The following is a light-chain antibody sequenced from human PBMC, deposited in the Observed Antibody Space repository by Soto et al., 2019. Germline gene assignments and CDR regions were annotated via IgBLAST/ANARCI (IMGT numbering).Light chain of an antibody. CDR3: CSYAGSSSYV. CDR2: TVT. J-gene: IGLJ1*01. V-gene: IGLV2-11*01. CDR1: SSDIGGYNY. Sequence: QSALTQPRSVSGSPGQSVTISCTGTSSDIGGYNYVSWYQQHPGKAPKLMIYTVTKRPSGVPDRFSGSKSDNTAYLTFSGLQADDEADYYCCSYAGSSSYVFGTGTKLTVL.